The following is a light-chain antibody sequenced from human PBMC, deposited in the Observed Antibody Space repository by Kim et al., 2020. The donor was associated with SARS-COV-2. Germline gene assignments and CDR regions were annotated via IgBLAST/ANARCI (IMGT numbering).Light chain of an antibody. CDR1: SSGVGSSNY. CDR3: SAYTSISTYV. V-gene: IGLV2-14*03. CDR2: DVN. J-gene: IGLJ1*01. Sequence: GRSRAIARRGTSSGVGSSNYASCYQQHPVKAPKLVIYDVNDRPSGVSNRFSGSKSGNTASLTISGLQAEDEGDYFCSAYTSISTYVFGTGTKVTVL.